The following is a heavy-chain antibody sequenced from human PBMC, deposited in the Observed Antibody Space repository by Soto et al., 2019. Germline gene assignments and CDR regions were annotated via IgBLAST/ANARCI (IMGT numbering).Heavy chain of an antibody. CDR1: GYTFTGYY. V-gene: IGHV1-2*02. CDR3: AREDDDLGGMDV. D-gene: IGHD3-3*01. Sequence: GASVKVSCKASGYTFTGYYMHWVRQAPGQGLEWMGWINPNSGGTNYAQKFQGRVTMTRDTSISTAYMELSRLRSDDTVVYYCAREDDDLGGMDVWGQGTTVTVSS. CDR2: INPNSGGT. J-gene: IGHJ6*02.